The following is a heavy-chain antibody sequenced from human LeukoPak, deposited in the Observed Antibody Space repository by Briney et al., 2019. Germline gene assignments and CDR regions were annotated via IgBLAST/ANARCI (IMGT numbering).Heavy chain of an antibody. CDR1: GFTLSNFW. J-gene: IGHJ3*02. V-gene: IGHV3-7*01. CDR3: AREMATIRDAFDI. CDR2: IKHDGSEK. D-gene: IGHD5-12*01. Sequence: GGSLRLSCAISGFTLSNFWMTWVRQAPGKGLEWVANIKHDGSEKYYVDSVKGRFTISRDNSKNTLYLQMNSLRAEDTAVYYCAREMATIRDAFDIWGQGTMVTVSS.